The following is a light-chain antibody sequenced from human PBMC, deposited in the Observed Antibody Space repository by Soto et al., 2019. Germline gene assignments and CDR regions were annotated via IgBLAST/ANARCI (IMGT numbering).Light chain of an antibody. Sequence: EVVLTQSPATLSLSPGERATLFCRANESVNDYLAWYQQRPGQAPRLLIFDASNMAHGIPARFSASGSRRDVTLTISSLEPEEYAVDYCQQRFTWHPFAFGPGTKVDF. V-gene: IGKV3-11*02. CDR3: QQRFTWHPFA. J-gene: IGKJ3*01. CDR2: DAS. CDR1: ESVNDY.